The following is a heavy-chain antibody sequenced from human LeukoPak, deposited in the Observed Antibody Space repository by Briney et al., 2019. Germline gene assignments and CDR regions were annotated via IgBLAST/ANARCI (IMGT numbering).Heavy chain of an antibody. D-gene: IGHD1-26*01. CDR2: INHSGST. CDR3: ARSPSEWELLPDY. V-gene: IGHV4-34*01. J-gene: IGHJ4*02. CDR1: GGSFSGYY. Sequence: SETLSLTCAVYGGSFSGYYWSWIRQPPGKGLEWIGEINHSGSTNYNPSLKSRVTISVDTSKNQFSLKLSSVTAADTAVYYCARSPSEWELLPDYWGQGTLVTVSS.